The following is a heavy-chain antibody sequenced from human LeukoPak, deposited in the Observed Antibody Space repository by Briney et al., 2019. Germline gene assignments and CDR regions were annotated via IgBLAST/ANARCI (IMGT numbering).Heavy chain of an antibody. D-gene: IGHD3-22*01. CDR3: ARSSPNPKHYYDSSGYSPGDY. Sequence: SVKVSCKASGGTFSSYAISWVRQAPGQGLEWMGGIIPIFGTANYAQKFQSRVTITTDESTSTAYMELSSLRSEDTAVYYCARSSPNPKHYYDSSGYSPGDYWGQGTLVTVSS. J-gene: IGHJ4*02. CDR1: GGTFSSYA. CDR2: IIPIFGTA. V-gene: IGHV1-69*05.